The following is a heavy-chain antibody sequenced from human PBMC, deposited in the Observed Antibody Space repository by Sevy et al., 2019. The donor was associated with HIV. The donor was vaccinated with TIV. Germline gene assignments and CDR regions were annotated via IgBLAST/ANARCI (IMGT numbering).Heavy chain of an antibody. CDR2: LSFGCGEI. CDR3: AREGCTKPHDY. Sequence: GGSLRLSCAASGFTFSKYSMSWVRQPPGKGLEWVSTLSFGCGEINHADSVKGRFTISRDNSKNSLYLKMNNLGAEDTAVYYCAREGCTKPHDYWGQGTLVTVSS. J-gene: IGHJ4*02. D-gene: IGHD2-8*01. V-gene: IGHV3-23*01. CDR1: GFTFSKYS.